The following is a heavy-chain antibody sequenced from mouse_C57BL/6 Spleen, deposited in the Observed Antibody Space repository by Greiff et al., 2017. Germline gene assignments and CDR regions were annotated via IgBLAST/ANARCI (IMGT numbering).Heavy chain of an antibody. CDR1: GYTFTSYW. V-gene: IGHV1-53*01. CDR2: INPSNGGT. J-gene: IGHJ2*01. D-gene: IGHD1-1*01. CDR3: ARSRNYGSSYRYFDY. Sequence: VQLQQPGTELVKPGASVKLSCKASGYTFTSYWMHWVKQRPGQGLEWIGNINPSNGGTNYNEKFKSKATLTVDKSSNTAYMQLSSLTSEDSAVYYCARSRNYGSSYRYFDYWGQGTTLTGSS.